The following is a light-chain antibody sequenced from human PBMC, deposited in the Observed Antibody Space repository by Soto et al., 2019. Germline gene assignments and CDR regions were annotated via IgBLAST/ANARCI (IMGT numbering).Light chain of an antibody. CDR3: QQYNYWPPLT. J-gene: IGKJ4*01. V-gene: IGKV3-15*01. CDR1: QSVSSN. Sequence: EIVMTQSPATLSVSPGERATLSCRASQSVSSNLAWYQQKPGQAPRLLIYGASTRATGIPARFSGSGSGTVFTLTIISLQSEDFAVYYCQQYNYWPPLTFGGGTKVEIK. CDR2: GAS.